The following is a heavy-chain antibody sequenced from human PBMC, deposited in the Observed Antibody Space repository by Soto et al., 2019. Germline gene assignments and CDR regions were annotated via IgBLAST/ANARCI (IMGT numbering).Heavy chain of an antibody. CDR2: ISYDGSNR. D-gene: IGHD3-10*01. J-gene: IGHJ4*02. V-gene: IGHV3-30*18. Sequence: QVQLVESGGGVVQPGRSLRLSCAASGFTFNTYGMQWVRQAPGRGLEWVAVISYDGSNRYYGDSVQGRFAISRDNSKNTLYPQMNSLRAEDTALYYCAKLFRGSGSHLDYWGQGTLVTVSS. CDR3: AKLFRGSGSHLDY. CDR1: GFTFNTYG.